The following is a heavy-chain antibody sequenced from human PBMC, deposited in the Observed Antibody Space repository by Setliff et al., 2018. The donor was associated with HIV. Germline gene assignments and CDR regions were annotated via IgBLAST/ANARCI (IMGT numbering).Heavy chain of an antibody. CDR2: IDYGGST. J-gene: IGHJ4*02. CDR3: ARGSHGTSWTDY. CDR1: GGSMSSHY. Sequence: SETLSLTCTVSGGSMSSHYWSWIRQPPGKGLEWIGYIDYGGSTNYNPSLKSRITISVDTSKNQFSLKLSSVTAADTAMYYCARGSHGTSWTDYWGQGTLVTVSS. D-gene: IGHD6-13*01. V-gene: IGHV4-59*11.